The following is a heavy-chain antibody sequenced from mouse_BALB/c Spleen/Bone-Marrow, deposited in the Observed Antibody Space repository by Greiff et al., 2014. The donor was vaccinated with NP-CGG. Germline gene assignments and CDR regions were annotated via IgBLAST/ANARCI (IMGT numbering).Heavy chain of an antibody. CDR3: ARLGNYGPSYAMDY. Sequence: EVQLQQPGAELVKPGASVKLSRTASGFNIKDTYMHWVKQRPEQGLEWIGRIDPANGNTKYDPKFQGKATITADTSSNTAYLQLSSPTSEDTAVYYCARLGNYGPSYAMDYWGQGTSVTVSS. J-gene: IGHJ4*01. D-gene: IGHD2-1*01. V-gene: IGHV14-3*02. CDR2: IDPANGNT. CDR1: GFNIKDTY.